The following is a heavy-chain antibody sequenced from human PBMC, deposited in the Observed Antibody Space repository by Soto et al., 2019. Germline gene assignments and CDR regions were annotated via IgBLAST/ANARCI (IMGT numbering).Heavy chain of an antibody. V-gene: IGHV2-5*02. D-gene: IGHD3-22*01. CDR3: AHESSGYYGFDY. CDR2: IYWDDDK. CDR1: GFSLTTRGVG. J-gene: IGHJ4*02. Sequence: QITLKESGPTLVKPTQTLTLTCTFSGFSLTTRGVGVGWIRQPPGKALEWLALIYWDDDKRYSPSLKSRLTITKDTSKNQVVLTMTNMDPVDTATYYCAHESSGYYGFDYWGQGTLVAVSS.